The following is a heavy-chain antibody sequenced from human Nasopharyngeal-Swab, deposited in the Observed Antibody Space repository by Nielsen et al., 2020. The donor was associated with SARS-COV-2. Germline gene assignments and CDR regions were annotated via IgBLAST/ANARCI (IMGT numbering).Heavy chain of an antibody. Sequence: ASVKVSCKASGYTFTGYYMHWVRQAPGQGLEWMGWINPNSGGTNYAQKFQGWVTMTRDTSISTAYMELSRLRSDDTAVYYCARDPYSSTSCYECYYYGMDVWGQGTTVTGSS. CDR2: INPNSGGT. CDR3: ARDPYSSTSCYECYYYGMDV. CDR1: GYTFTGYY. J-gene: IGHJ6*02. D-gene: IGHD2-2*01. V-gene: IGHV1-2*04.